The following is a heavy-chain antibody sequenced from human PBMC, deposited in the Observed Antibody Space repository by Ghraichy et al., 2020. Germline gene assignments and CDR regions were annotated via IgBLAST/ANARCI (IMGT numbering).Heavy chain of an antibody. CDR2: INHSGST. V-gene: IGHV4-34*01. CDR1: GGSFSGYY. CDR3: ARNSPNYYDFWSGYLYRDYYGMDV. D-gene: IGHD3-3*01. J-gene: IGHJ6*02. Sequence: SETLSLTCAVYGGSFSGYYWSWIRQPPGKGLEWIGEINHSGSTNYNPSLKSRVTISVDTSKNQFSLKLTSVTAADTAVVYCARNSPNYYDFWSGYLYRDYYGMDVWGQGTTVTVSS.